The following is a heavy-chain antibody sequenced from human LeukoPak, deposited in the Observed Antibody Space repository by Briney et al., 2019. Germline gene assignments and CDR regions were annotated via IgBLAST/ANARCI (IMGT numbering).Heavy chain of an antibody. Sequence: SETLSLTCTVSGGSISSYYWSWIRQPPGKGLEWIGYVYYSGSTNYNPSLKSRVTISVDTSKNQFSLKLSSVTAADTAVYCCARVTAGLKEGGASDIWGQGTMVAVSS. CDR3: ARVTAGLKEGGASDI. J-gene: IGHJ3*02. CDR2: VYYSGST. V-gene: IGHV4-59*01. CDR1: GGSISSYY. D-gene: IGHD6-19*01.